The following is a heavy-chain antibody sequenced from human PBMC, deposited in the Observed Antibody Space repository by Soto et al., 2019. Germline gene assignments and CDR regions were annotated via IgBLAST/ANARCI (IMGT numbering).Heavy chain of an antibody. V-gene: IGHV1-18*01. J-gene: IGHJ5*02. CDR1: GYTFTSHG. CDR2: NNVYNADT. CDR3: ARDSLGGPFLATIDLDP. D-gene: IGHD3-3*01. Sequence: ASVKVSCKASGYTFTSHGISWVRQTPGRGLEWIGWNNVYNADTNYAQKFQERVRMTADTSTSTAYMELRSLRSDDTAVYYCARDSLGGPFLATIDLDPWGLETPLTISS.